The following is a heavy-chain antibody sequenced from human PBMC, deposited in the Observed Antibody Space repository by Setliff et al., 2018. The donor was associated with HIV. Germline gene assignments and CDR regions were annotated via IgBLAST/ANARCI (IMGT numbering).Heavy chain of an antibody. CDR3: ARDRSDYYNLPGYFDH. CDR2: IYYSGST. V-gene: IGHV4-31*03. D-gene: IGHD3-3*01. Sequence: SETLSLTCTVSGGSISSRTYYWGCIRQHPGKGLEWIGYIYYSGSTYYNPSLKSRVTISVDTSRNQFSLKLSSVTAADTAVYYCARDRSDYYNLPGYFDHWGQGTPVTVS. CDR1: GGSISSRTYY. J-gene: IGHJ4*02.